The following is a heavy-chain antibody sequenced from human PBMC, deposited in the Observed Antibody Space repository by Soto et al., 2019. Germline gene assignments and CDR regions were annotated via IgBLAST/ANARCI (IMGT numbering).Heavy chain of an antibody. CDR2: IWYDGSNK. V-gene: IGHV3-33*01. Sequence: QVQLVESGGGVVQPGRSLRLSCAASGFVFSSYGMHWVRQAPGKGLEWVAVIWYDGSNKYYADSVKCRFTISRDNSKNTLYLQMNSLRAEDAAVYYCASHVDADYWGQGTLVTVSS. CDR3: ASHVDADY. D-gene: IGHD5-12*01. CDR1: GFVFSSYG. J-gene: IGHJ4*02.